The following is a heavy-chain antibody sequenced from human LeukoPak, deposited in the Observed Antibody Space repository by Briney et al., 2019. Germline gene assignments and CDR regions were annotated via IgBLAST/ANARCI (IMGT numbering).Heavy chain of an antibody. V-gene: IGHV3-7*05. CDR3: ARGTNWAFDS. D-gene: IGHD7-27*01. CDR2: IKQDGSEQ. J-gene: IGHJ4*02. CDR1: GFTFSSYS. Sequence: GGSLRLSCAASGFTFSSYSMNWVRQAPGKGLQWVANIKQDGSEQYYVDSVKGRFTISRDNAKNSLYLQVNSLRAEDTAVYYCARGTNWAFDSWGQGTLVTVSS.